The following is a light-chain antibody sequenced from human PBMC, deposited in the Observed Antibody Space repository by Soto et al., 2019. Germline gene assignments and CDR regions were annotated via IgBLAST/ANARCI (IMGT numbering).Light chain of an antibody. CDR2: GAS. Sequence: EIVLTQSPGTLSLAPGERATLSCRASQSVSSSYLAWYQQKHGQCPRPLIYGASSRAIGIPDRFSGSGAGADFTLTISGLEPEDFAVYYCQHYGSSPWTFGQGTKVEIK. CDR1: QSVSSSY. V-gene: IGKV3-20*01. J-gene: IGKJ1*01. CDR3: QHYGSSPWT.